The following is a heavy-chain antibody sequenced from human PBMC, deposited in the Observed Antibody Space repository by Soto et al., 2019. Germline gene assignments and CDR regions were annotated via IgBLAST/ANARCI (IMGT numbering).Heavy chain of an antibody. CDR1: GGSISRGDYY. CDR2: IYYSGST. V-gene: IGHV4-30-4*01. D-gene: IGHD3-3*01. CDR3: ARDNILGILYGGMDV. Sequence: PSETLSLTCTVSGGSISRGDYYWSWILQPPGKGLEWIGYIYYSGSTYYNPSLKSRVTISVDTSKNQFSLKLSSVTAADTAVYYCARDNILGILYGGMDVWGQGTTVTVSS. J-gene: IGHJ6*02.